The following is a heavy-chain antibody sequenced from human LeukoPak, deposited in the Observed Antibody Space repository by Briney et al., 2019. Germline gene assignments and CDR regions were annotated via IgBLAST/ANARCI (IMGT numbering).Heavy chain of an antibody. CDR2: TNTDESST. V-gene: IGHV3-74*01. Sequence: GGSLRLSCAASGFTLGNYWMHWVRQAPWKGLVWVSHTNTDESSTNYADSVKGRFTISRDNAENTLYLQMNSLRAGDTAVYYCARDLTYCTGGTCHPSPIDYWGQGTLVTVSS. CDR1: GFTLGNYW. D-gene: IGHD2-8*02. CDR3: ARDLTYCTGGTCHPSPIDY. J-gene: IGHJ4*02.